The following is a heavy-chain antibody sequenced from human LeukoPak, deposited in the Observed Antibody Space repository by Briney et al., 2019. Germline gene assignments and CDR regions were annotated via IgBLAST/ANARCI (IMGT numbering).Heavy chain of an antibody. V-gene: IGHV3-30*18. J-gene: IGHJ4*02. CDR2: ISYDGSNK. Sequence: GGSLRLSCAASGFTFSSYGMHWVRQAPGKGLEWVAVISYDGSNKYYADSVKGRFTISRDNSKNTLYLQMNSLRAEDTAVYYCAKEQSSSGFFDYWGQGTLVTVSS. D-gene: IGHD6-6*01. CDR1: GFTFSSYG. CDR3: AKEQSSSGFFDY.